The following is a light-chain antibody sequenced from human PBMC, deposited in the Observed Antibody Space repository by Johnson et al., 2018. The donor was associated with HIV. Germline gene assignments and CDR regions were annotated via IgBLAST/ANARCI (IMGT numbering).Light chain of an antibody. CDR2: EDD. CDR3: GTWDSNLSCDFV. CDR1: SSNIGKNH. Sequence: QSALTQPPSVSAAPGQKVTISCSGSSSNIGKNHVSWYQQFPGTAPKLLVYEDDKRPSDIPDRFSGSKSGTSATLGITGLQPGDEADYYCGTWDSNLSCDFVFGTGTKVTVL. J-gene: IGLJ1*01. V-gene: IGLV1-51*02.